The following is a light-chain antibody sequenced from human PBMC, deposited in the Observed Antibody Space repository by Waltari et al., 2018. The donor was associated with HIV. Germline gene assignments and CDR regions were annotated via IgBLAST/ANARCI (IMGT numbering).Light chain of an antibody. CDR2: DVS. Sequence: QSALTQPPPVSGSPGQSVTISCTGTTSDVGAYNFVSWYQQPPGKAPKVLIYDVSKRPSGVPDRFSGSKSGNTASLTISGLQAEDEADYYCCSYAGSYTWVFGGGTKLTVL. V-gene: IGLV2-11*01. CDR1: TSDVGAYNF. CDR3: CSYAGSYTWV. J-gene: IGLJ3*02.